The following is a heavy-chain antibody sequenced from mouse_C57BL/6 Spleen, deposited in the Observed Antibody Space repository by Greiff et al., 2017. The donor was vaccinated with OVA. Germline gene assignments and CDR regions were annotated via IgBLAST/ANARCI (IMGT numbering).Heavy chain of an antibody. V-gene: IGHV1-7*01. CDR3: ARNTDAMDY. CDR2: INPSSGYT. Sequence: VQLQQSGAELVKPGASVKLSCKASGYTFTSYWMHWVKQRPGQGLEWIGYINPSSGYTNYNQKFKGKATLTVDKSSSTAYLQLSSLTSEDSAVXCCARNTDAMDYWGQGTTVTVSA. CDR1: GYTFTSYW. J-gene: IGHJ4*01.